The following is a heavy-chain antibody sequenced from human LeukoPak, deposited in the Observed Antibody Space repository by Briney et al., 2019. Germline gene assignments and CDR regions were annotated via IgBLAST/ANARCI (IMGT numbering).Heavy chain of an antibody. Sequence: PSETLSLTCAVYGGSFSGYYWSWIRQPPGKGLEWIGEINHSGSTNYNPSLKSRVTISVDTSKNQFSLKLSSVTAADTAVYYCARGGYGDYGWLDPWGQGTLVTVSS. CDR2: INHSGST. CDR3: ARGGYGDYGWLDP. D-gene: IGHD4-17*01. CDR1: GGSFSGYY. J-gene: IGHJ5*02. V-gene: IGHV4-34*01.